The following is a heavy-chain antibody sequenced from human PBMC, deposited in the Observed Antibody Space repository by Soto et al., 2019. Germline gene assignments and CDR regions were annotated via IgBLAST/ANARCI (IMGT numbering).Heavy chain of an antibody. J-gene: IGHJ6*02. D-gene: IGHD3-10*01. Sequence: SETLSLTCAVYGGSFSGYYWSWIRQPPGKGLEWIGEINHSGSTNYNPSLKSRVTISVDTSKSQFSLKLSSVTAADTAVYYCARARILRRGYGMDVWGQGTTVTVSS. V-gene: IGHV4-34*01. CDR1: GGSFSGYY. CDR3: ARARILRRGYGMDV. CDR2: INHSGST.